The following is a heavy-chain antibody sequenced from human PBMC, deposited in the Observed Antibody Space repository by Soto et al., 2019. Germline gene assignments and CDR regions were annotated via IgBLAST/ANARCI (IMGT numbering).Heavy chain of an antibody. V-gene: IGHV3-33*01. J-gene: IGHJ6*02. Sequence: GGSLRLSCAASGFTFSSYGMHWVRQAPGKGLEWVAVIWYDGSNKYYADSVKGRFTISRDNSKNTLYLQMNSLRAEDTAVYYCARDVGYCSSTSCYAIYYYGMDVWGQGTTVTVSS. D-gene: IGHD2-2*01. CDR3: ARDVGYCSSTSCYAIYYYGMDV. CDR1: GFTFSSYG. CDR2: IWYDGSNK.